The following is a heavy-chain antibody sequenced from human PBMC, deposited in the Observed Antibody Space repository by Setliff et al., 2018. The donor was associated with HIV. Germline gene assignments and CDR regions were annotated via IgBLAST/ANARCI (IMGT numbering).Heavy chain of an antibody. V-gene: IGHV1-8*02. CDR1: GYTFTNYG. CDR3: ASGKGVRGVIITGGLDV. CDR2: MHPNSGAT. J-gene: IGHJ6*04. Sequence: GASVKVSCKASGYTFTNYGITWVRRATGQGLEWMGWMHPNSGATGYAQKFQGRVTMTRDTSTSTAYMELRSLTSEDTAVYYCASGKGVRGVIITGGLDVWGKGTTVTVSS. D-gene: IGHD3-10*01.